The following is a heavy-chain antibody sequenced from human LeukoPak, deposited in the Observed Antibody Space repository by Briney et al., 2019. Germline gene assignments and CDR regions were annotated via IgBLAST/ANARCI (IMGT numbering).Heavy chain of an antibody. CDR2: ISYDGSNK. V-gene: IGHV3-30-3*01. J-gene: IGHJ4*02. D-gene: IGHD6-19*01. CDR1: GFTFSSYA. CDR3: ARDRGVPRIAVAGVIDY. Sequence: GSLRLSCAASGFTFSSYAMHWVRQAPGKGLEWVAVISYDGSNKYYADSVKGRFTISRDNSKNTLYLQMNSLRAEDTAVYYCARDRGVPRIAVAGVIDYWGQGTLVTVSS.